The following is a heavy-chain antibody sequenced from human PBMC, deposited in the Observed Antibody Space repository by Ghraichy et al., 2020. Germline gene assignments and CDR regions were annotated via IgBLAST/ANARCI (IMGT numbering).Heavy chain of an antibody. D-gene: IGHD3-22*01. J-gene: IGHJ4*02. Sequence: GGSLRLSCAASGFTFSSYGMHWVRQAPGKGLEWVAVISYDGSNKYYADSVKGRFTISRDNSKNTLYLQMNSLRAEDTAVYYCAKDHDRWSQSVVDYWGQGTLVTVSS. CDR2: ISYDGSNK. V-gene: IGHV3-30*18. CDR3: AKDHDRWSQSVVDY. CDR1: GFTFSSYG.